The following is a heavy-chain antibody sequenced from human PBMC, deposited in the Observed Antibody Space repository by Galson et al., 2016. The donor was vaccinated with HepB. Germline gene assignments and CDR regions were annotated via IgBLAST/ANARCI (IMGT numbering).Heavy chain of an antibody. Sequence: SLRLSCAASGFTFSSYSMNWVRQAPGKGLEWVSFISSSSSYIFYADSVKGRFTISRDNARSSLSLQMNSLRAEDTAVYYCARAGSYSSFDCWGQGTLVTVSS. V-gene: IGHV3-21*01. D-gene: IGHD6-13*01. CDR1: GFTFSSYS. CDR3: ARAGSYSSFDC. J-gene: IGHJ4*01. CDR2: ISSSSSYI.